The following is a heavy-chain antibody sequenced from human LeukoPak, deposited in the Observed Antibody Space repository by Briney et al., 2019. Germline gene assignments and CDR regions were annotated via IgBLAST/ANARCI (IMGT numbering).Heavy chain of an antibody. CDR3: ASESVEREWFRYYYYGMDV. Sequence: ASVKVSCKASGYTFTGYYMHWVRQAPGQGLEWMGRINPNSGGTNYAQKLQGRVTMTTDTSTSTAYMELRSLRSDDTAVYYCASESVEREWFRYYYYGMDVWGQGTTVTVSS. J-gene: IGHJ6*02. CDR2: INPNSGGT. V-gene: IGHV1-2*06. D-gene: IGHD3-3*01. CDR1: GYTFTGYY.